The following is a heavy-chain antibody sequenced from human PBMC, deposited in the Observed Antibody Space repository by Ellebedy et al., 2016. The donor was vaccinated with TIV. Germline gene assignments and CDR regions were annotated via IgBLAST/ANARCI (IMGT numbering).Heavy chain of an antibody. D-gene: IGHD1-1*01. V-gene: IGHV4-59*08. Sequence: SETLSLTCTVSGDSLDDYNWSWIRQSPRKGLEWIASIHHSGTTTYSPSLQSRVTISVDKSKNTFSLTLRSVIAADAAVYYCARTVQLALYMDVWGTGITVTVPS. CDR3: ARTVQLALYMDV. CDR1: GDSLDDYN. J-gene: IGHJ6*03. CDR2: IHHSGTT.